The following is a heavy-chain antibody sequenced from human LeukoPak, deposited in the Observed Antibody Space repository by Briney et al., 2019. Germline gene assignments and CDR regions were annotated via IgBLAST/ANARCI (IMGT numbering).Heavy chain of an antibody. V-gene: IGHV1-18*01. D-gene: IGHD7-27*01. CDR2: ISPYNGNT. CDR3: ARDAQTWGSFLYFDY. J-gene: IGHJ4*02. CDR1: GYTFISYR. Sequence: ASVKVSCKTSGYTFISYRISWVRQAPGRGLERMGWISPYNGNTDYAQKFQGRVTMTTDTSTSTAYMELRALGSDDTAVYYCARDAQTWGSFLYFDYWGQGTLVTVSS.